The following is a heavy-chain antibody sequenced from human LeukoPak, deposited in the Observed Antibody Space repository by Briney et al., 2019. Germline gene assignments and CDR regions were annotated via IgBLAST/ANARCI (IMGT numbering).Heavy chain of an antibody. CDR3: ARTLNCGGDGYPDSGIDY. CDR2: INPSGGST. J-gene: IGHJ4*02. V-gene: IGHV1-46*01. D-gene: IGHD2-21*02. Sequence: ASVKVSCKASGYTFTSYYMHWVRQAPGQGLEWMGIINPSGGSTSYAQKFQGRVTMTRDTSTSTVYMELSSLRSEDTAVYYCARTLNCGGDGYPDSGIDYWGQGTLVTVSS. CDR1: GYTFTSYY.